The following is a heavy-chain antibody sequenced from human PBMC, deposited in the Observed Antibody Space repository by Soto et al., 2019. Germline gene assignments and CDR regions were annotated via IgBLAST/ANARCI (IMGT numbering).Heavy chain of an antibody. CDR1: GFTFSSYS. J-gene: IGHJ4*02. V-gene: IGHV3-23*01. CDR2: SGGDDGTT. D-gene: IGHD3-10*01. CDR3: AKKVNSGPGSKYFDY. Sequence: EVQLLESGGGLVQPGGSLRLSCAASGFTFSSYSMSWVRQAPGKGLEWVSGFRSGGDDGTTYYADSVKGRSTISRDNSKNTLFLQMDSLRAEDTAIYYCAKKVNSGPGSKYFDYWGQGTLVTVSS.